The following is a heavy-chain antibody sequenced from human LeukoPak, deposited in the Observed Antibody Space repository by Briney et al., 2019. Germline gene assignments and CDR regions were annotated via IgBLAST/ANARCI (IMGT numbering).Heavy chain of an antibody. D-gene: IGHD2-15*01. CDR1: GYTFTGYY. CDR2: INPNSGGT. J-gene: IGHJ4*02. V-gene: IGHV1-2*02. Sequence: WASVTVSCKASGYTFTGYYMHWVRQAPGQGLEWMGWINPNSGGTNYAQKFQGRVTMTRDTSISTAYMELSRLRSDDTAVYYCARAVVVVVAAPDYWGQGTLVTVSS. CDR3: ARAVVVVVAAPDY.